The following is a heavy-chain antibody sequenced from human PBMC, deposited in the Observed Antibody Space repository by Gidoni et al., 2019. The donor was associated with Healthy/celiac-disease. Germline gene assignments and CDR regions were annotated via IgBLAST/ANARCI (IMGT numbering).Heavy chain of an antibody. CDR3: ARIKGDFWSGYYLLAFDY. D-gene: IGHD3-3*01. CDR2: MNPNSGNT. V-gene: IGHV1-8*01. Sequence: QVQLVQSGAEVKKPGASVKVSCKASGYTFTSYDINWVRQATGQGLEWMGWMNPNSGNTGYEQKFQGRVTMTRNTSISTAYMELSSLRSEDTAVYYCARIKGDFWSGYYLLAFDYWGQGTLVTVSS. CDR1: GYTFTSYD. J-gene: IGHJ4*02.